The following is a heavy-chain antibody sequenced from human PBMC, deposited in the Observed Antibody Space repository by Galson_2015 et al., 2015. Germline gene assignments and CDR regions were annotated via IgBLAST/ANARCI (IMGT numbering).Heavy chain of an antibody. V-gene: IGHV3-49*04. J-gene: IGHJ6*03. CDR3: TRGAVYMDV. CDR2: IRSKAYGGTA. CDR1: GFTFGDYA. Sequence: SLRLSCAASGFTFGDYAMSWVRQAPGKGLEWVGFIRSKAYGGTAEYAASVKGRFTISRDDSKSIAYLQMNSLKIEDTAVYYCTRGAVYMDVWGKGTTVTVSS.